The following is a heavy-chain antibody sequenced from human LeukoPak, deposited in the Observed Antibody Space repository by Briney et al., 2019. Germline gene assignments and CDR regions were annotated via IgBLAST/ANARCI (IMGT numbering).Heavy chain of an antibody. J-gene: IGHJ4*02. D-gene: IGHD4-11*01. Sequence: PSETLSLTCTVSGGSISSYYWNWIRQPAGKGLEWIGRMYVSGNTNYNPSLKSRVTMSLDTSTNQFSLKLSSVTAADTAVYYCARERSTTINTYYFDSWGQGTLVTVSS. CDR2: MYVSGNT. CDR3: ARERSTTINTYYFDS. V-gene: IGHV4-4*07. CDR1: GGSISSYY.